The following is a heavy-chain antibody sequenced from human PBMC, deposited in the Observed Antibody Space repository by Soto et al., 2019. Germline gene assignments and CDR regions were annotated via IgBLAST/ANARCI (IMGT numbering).Heavy chain of an antibody. V-gene: IGHV1-18*01. CDR1: GYTFTSYG. Sequence: QVQLVQSGAEVKKPGASVKVSCKASGYTFTSYGISWVRQAPGQGLEWMGWISAYNGNTNYAQKLQGRVTMTTDTSTSTAYMELRSLRSDDTAVYCCARDLGYCSSTSGRCGMDVWGQGTTVTVSS. CDR2: ISAYNGNT. CDR3: ARDLGYCSSTSGRCGMDV. D-gene: IGHD2-2*01. J-gene: IGHJ6*02.